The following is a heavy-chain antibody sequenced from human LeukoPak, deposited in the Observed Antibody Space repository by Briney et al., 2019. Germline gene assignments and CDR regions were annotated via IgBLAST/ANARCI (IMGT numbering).Heavy chain of an antibody. CDR3: ASLRYSYGPYPFDY. CDR1: GYTFTGYY. D-gene: IGHD5-18*01. CDR2: INPNSGGT. J-gene: IGHJ4*02. V-gene: IGHV1-2*02. Sequence: GASVKVSCKASGYTFTGYYMHWVRQAPGQGLEWMGWINPNSGGTNYAQKFQGRVTMTRDTSISTAYMELSRLRSDDTAVYYCASLRYSYGPYPFDYWGQGTLVTVSS.